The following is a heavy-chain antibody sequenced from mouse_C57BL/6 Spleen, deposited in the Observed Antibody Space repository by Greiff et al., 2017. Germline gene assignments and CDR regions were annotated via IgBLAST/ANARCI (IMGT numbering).Heavy chain of an antibody. CDR3: ARSGFVASTETYAMDY. CDR2: IYPGDGDT. CDR1: GYAFSSSW. V-gene: IGHV1-82*01. D-gene: IGHD4-1*02. Sequence: QVQLQQSGPELVKPGASVKISCKASGYAFSSSWMNWVKQRPGKGLEWIGRIYPGDGDTNYNGKFKGKATLTADKSSSTAYMQLSSLTSEDSAVSVCARSGFVASTETYAMDYWGQGTSVTVSS. J-gene: IGHJ4*01.